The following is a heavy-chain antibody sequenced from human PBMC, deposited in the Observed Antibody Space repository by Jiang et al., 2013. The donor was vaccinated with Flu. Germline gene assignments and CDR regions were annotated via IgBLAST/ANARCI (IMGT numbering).Heavy chain of an antibody. V-gene: IGHV4-34*01. CDR1: GGSFSGYY. J-gene: IGHJ4*02. D-gene: IGHD2-21*01. CDR2: INHSGST. Sequence: TCAVYGGSFSGYYWSWIRQPPGKGLEWIGEINHSGSTNYNPSLKSRVTISVDTSKNQFSLKLSSVTAADTAVYYCARGNYGGSRDFDYWGQGTLVTVSS. CDR3: ARGNYGGSRDFDY.